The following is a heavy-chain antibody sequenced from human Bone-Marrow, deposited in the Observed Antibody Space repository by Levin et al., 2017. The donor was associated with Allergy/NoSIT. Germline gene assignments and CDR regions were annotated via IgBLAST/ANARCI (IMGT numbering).Heavy chain of an antibody. CDR2: INPSGGST. V-gene: IGHV1-46*03. J-gene: IGHJ4*02. CDR1: GYTFTSYY. Sequence: GASVKVSCKASGYTFTSYYMHWVRQAPGQGLEWMGIINPSGGSTSYAQKFQGRVTMTRDTSTSTVYMELSSLRSEDTAVYYCARGGPGGQLLPYFDYWGQGTLVTVSS. D-gene: IGHD2-2*01. CDR3: ARGGPGGQLLPYFDY.